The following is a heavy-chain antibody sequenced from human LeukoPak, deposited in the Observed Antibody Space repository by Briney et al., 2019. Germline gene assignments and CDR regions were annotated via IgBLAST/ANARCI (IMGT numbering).Heavy chain of an antibody. D-gene: IGHD2-2*01. J-gene: IGHJ3*02. CDR2: IYPGDSDT. Sequence: GESLKISCKGSGYSFTSYWVGWARQMPGKGLEWMGIIYPGDSDTRYSPSFQGQVTISADKSISTAYLQWSSLKASDTAMYYCARRGGSCSSTTCYGVSRAFDIWGQGTMVSLSS. CDR3: ARRGGSCSSTTCYGVSRAFDI. CDR1: GYSFTSYW. V-gene: IGHV5-51*01.